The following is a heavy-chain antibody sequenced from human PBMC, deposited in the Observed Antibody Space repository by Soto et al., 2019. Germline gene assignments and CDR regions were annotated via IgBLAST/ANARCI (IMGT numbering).Heavy chain of an antibody. D-gene: IGHD2-2*01. CDR2: IYSDGST. CDR1: DFSVSTNY. CDR3: ARGALGYCSSSSCYYAY. Sequence: EVQLVESGGGLVQPGGSLRLSCAASDFSVSTNYMSWVRQAPGKGLEWVSFIYSDGSTYYADSVKGRFTISRHNSKNTRYLQMNSLRAEATALYYCARGALGYCSSSSCYYAYWGQGTLVTVSS. V-gene: IGHV3-53*04. J-gene: IGHJ4*02.